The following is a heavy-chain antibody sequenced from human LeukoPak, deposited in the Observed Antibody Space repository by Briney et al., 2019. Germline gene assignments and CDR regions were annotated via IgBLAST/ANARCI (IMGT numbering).Heavy chain of an antibody. CDR3: AKARRSGAYCGGDCYSPPYFDY. D-gene: IGHD2-21*02. Sequence: SGGSLRLSCAASGFTFSSYAMSWVRQAPGKGLEWVSAISGSGGSTYYADSVKGRFTISRDNSKSTLYLQMNSLRAEDTAVYYCAKARRSGAYCGGDCYSPPYFDYWGQGTLVTVSS. CDR2: ISGSGGST. J-gene: IGHJ4*02. V-gene: IGHV3-23*01. CDR1: GFTFSSYA.